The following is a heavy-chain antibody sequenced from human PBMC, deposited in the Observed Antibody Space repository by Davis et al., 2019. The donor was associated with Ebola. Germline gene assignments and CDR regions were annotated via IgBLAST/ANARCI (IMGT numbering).Heavy chain of an antibody. Sequence: GESLKISCAASGFTFSSYAMSWVRQAPGKGLEWVSAISGSGGSTYYADSVKGRFTISRDNSKNTLYLQMNSLRAEDTAVYYCARGVITMVRGAFYGMDVWGQGTTVTVSS. CDR3: ARGVITMVRGAFYGMDV. J-gene: IGHJ6*02. CDR1: GFTFSSYA. V-gene: IGHV3-23*01. CDR2: ISGSGGST. D-gene: IGHD3-10*01.